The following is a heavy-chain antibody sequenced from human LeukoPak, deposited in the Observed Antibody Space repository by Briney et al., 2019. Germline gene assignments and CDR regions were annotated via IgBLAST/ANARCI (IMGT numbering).Heavy chain of an antibody. V-gene: IGHV3-30*04. CDR1: GFTFSNYA. CDR3: AREDDDSNGIDV. J-gene: IGHJ6*02. Sequence: PGGPLRLSCAASGFTFSNYAMEWVRQAPGKGLEWVALISYDGKHKYYADSMKGRFTISRDNSKNTLYLQMNSLRAEDTAVYYCAREDDDSNGIDVWGHGTTVTVSS. D-gene: IGHD4-11*01. CDR2: ISYDGKHK.